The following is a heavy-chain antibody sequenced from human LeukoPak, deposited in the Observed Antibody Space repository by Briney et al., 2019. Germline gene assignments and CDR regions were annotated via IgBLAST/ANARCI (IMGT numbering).Heavy chain of an antibody. J-gene: IGHJ3*02. D-gene: IGHD6-13*01. CDR2: ISSSSSTI. Sequence: PGGSLRLSCAASGFTFSSYSMNWVRQAPGKGLEWVSYISSSSSTIYYADSVKGRFTISRDKSKNTLYLQMNRLRVEDTAVYYCAKEYGYSSNWDLAFDIWGQGTKVTVSS. CDR3: AKEYGYSSNWDLAFDI. CDR1: GFTFSSYS. V-gene: IGHV3-48*01.